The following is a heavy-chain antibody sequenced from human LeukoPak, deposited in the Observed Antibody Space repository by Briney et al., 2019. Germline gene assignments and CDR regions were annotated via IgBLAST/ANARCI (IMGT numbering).Heavy chain of an antibody. D-gene: IGHD6-13*01. V-gene: IGHV1-18*04. CDR1: GYTFTSYG. Sequence: ASVKVSCKASGYTFTSYGISWVRQAHGQGLEWMGWISAYNGNTNYAQKLQGRVTMTTDTSTSTAYMELRSLRSDDTAVYYCARDDLAAAGAYYYYGMDVWGKGTTVTVSS. CDR3: ARDDLAAAGAYYYYGMDV. J-gene: IGHJ6*04. CDR2: ISAYNGNT.